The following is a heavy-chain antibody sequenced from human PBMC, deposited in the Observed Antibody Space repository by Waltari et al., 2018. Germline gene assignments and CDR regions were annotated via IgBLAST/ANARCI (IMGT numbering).Heavy chain of an antibody. CDR3: TREDYGGKDY. CDR1: GLPFRPYW. D-gene: IGHD4-17*01. CDR2: INTDGSTI. V-gene: IGHV3-74*01. J-gene: IGHJ4*02. Sequence: EVQLAESGGGLVQPGDSLRLSCAASGLPFRPYWMHWVRQGPGKGLVWVSRINTDGSTINYADSVKGRFTISRDNAKNTLYLQMNSLRAEDTAVYYCTREDYGGKDYWGQGTLVTVAS.